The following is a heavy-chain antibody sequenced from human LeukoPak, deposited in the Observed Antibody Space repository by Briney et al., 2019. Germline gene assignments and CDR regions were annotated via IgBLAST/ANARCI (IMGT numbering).Heavy chain of an antibody. V-gene: IGHV3-30-3*01. Sequence: PGGSLRLSCAASGFTFSSYAMHWVRQAPGKGLEGVAVISYDGSNKYYADSVKGRFTISRDNSKNTLYLQMNSLRAEDTAVYYCARDQDIVVVPAAILDYWGQGTLVTVSS. CDR2: ISYDGSNK. D-gene: IGHD2-2*01. CDR3: ARDQDIVVVPAAILDY. J-gene: IGHJ4*02. CDR1: GFTFSSYA.